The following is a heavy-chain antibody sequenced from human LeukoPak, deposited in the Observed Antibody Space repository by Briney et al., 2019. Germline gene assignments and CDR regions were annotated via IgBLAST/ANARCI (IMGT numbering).Heavy chain of an antibody. CDR1: GGSISSSSYY. V-gene: IGHV4-39*01. J-gene: IGHJ4*02. CDR2: IYYSGST. CDR3: ARPSGYSGYANYYFDY. Sequence: SETLSLTCTVSGGSISSSSYYWGWIRQPPGKGLEWIGSIYYSGSTYYNPSLKSRVTISVDTSKNQFSLKLSSVTAADTAVYYCARPSGYSGYANYYFDYWGQGTLVTVSS. D-gene: IGHD5-12*01.